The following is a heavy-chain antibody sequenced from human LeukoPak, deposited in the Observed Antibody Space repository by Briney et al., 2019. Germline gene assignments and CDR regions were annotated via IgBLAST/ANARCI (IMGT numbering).Heavy chain of an antibody. D-gene: IGHD3-10*01. CDR1: GGSISTRYYY. J-gene: IGHJ4*02. CDR3: ASLYFYGSGSFPNY. CDR2: IHDSGST. V-gene: IGHV4-39*01. Sequence: PSESLSLTCAVSGGSISTRYYYWGWIRQPPGKGLERIGTIHDSGSTYYSPSLKSQVTISVDTSNNQFSLKLSSVTAGDTAVYYCASLYFYGSGSFPNYWGQGILVTVST.